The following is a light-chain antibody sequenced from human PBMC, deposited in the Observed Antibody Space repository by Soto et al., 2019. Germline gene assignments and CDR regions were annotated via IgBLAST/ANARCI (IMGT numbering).Light chain of an antibody. J-gene: IGKJ1*01. Sequence: EIVMTQSPATLSVSPGERATLSCRASQSVSGNLAWYQQKPGQAPRLLIYGASTRAAGIPARFSGSGSGTEFTLTISSLQSEDFAVYYCQQYNNWPPLTFGQGTKVEIK. CDR1: QSVSGN. CDR2: GAS. V-gene: IGKV3-15*01. CDR3: QQYNNWPPLT.